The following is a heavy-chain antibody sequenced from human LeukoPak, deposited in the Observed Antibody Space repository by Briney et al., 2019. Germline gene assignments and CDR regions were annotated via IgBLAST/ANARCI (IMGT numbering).Heavy chain of an antibody. J-gene: IGHJ4*02. V-gene: IGHV1-2*06. Sequence: ASVKVSCKASGGTFSSYALSWVRQAPGQGLEWMGRINPNSGGTNYAQKFQGRVTMTRDTSISTAYMELSRLRSDDTAVYYCARGWEVGYNSPLYFDYWGQGTLVTVSS. CDR2: INPNSGGT. CDR3: ARGWEVGYNSPLYFDY. CDR1: GGTFSSYA. D-gene: IGHD5-24*01.